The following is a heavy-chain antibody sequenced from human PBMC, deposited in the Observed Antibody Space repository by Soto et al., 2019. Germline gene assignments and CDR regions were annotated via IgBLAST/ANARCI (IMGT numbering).Heavy chain of an antibody. V-gene: IGHV4-39*01. Sequence: LKLQESGPGRVNPSETLSLTSPVPNGPISTRSSWACLRQPPGKGREWIASIYYVGSTYYSPSLESRVTISVDTSNNQFSLRLNSVTAADTAVYYCARTAVATHWYFDLWGRGTLVT. CDR3: ARTAVATHWYFDL. D-gene: IGHD6-19*01. CDR2: IYYVGST. CDR1: NGPISTRSS. J-gene: IGHJ2*01.